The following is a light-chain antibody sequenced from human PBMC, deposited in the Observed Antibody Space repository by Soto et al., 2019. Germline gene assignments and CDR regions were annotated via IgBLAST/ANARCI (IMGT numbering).Light chain of an antibody. V-gene: IGLV2-14*01. CDR2: EVS. Sequence: QSVLTQPASVSGSPGQSITISCTGTSSDVGRYNYVSWYQQHPGKAPKVMIYEVSNRPSGVSNRFSGSKSGNTASLTISGLQAEDEADYYCSSYTSSSTYVFGTGTQLTVL. CDR3: SSYTSSSTYV. J-gene: IGLJ1*01. CDR1: SSDVGRYNY.